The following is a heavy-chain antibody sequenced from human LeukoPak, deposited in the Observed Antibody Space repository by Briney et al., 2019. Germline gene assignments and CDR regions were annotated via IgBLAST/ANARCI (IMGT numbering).Heavy chain of an antibody. V-gene: IGHV1-46*01. D-gene: IGHD3-22*01. CDR3: AREGGYYDSSGYYYPYYFDY. CDR2: INPSGGST. CDR1: GYTFTSYY. Sequence: GASVKVSCKASGYTFTSYYMHWVRQAPGQGLEWMGIINPSGGSTSYAQKFQGRVTMTRDTSTSTVYMELSSLRSEDTAVYYCAREGGYYDSSGYYYPYYFDYWGQGTLVTVSS. J-gene: IGHJ4*02.